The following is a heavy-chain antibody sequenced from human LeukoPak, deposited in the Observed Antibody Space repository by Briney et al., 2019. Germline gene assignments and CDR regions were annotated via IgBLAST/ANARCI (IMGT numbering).Heavy chain of an antibody. CDR1: GYTFTGYY. Sequence: AASVTVSCKASGYTFTGYYMHWVRQAPGQGLEWMGWINPNSGGTNYAQKFQGRVTMTRDTSISTACMELSRLRSDDTAVYYCAREQLVLGMDVWGQGTTVTVSS. D-gene: IGHD6-6*01. CDR3: AREQLVLGMDV. CDR2: INPNSGGT. V-gene: IGHV1-2*02. J-gene: IGHJ6*02.